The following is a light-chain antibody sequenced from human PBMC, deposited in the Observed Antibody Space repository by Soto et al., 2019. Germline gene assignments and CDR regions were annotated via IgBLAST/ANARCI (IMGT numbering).Light chain of an antibody. CDR2: EVT. V-gene: IGLV2-23*02. J-gene: IGLJ2*01. Sequence: QSALTQPASVSGSPGQSITISCIGTSSDVGNYELVSWYQQLPGKAPKLIIYEVTKRPSGVPNRFSGSKSGNTASLTISGLLAEYEADYHCCSFAGGSTYVVFGGGTKLTVL. CDR1: SSDVGNYEL. CDR3: CSFAGGSTYVV.